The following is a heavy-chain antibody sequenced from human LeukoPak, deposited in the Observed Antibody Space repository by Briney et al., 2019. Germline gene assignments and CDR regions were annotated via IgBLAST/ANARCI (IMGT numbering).Heavy chain of an antibody. V-gene: IGHV3-48*02. CDR2: LSGRSNSI. CDR1: GFTFTTYG. Sequence: GGSLRLSCAASGFTFTTYGMNWVRQAPGKGLEWVSYLSGRSNSIYYAESVKGRFTISRDNAKNSLYLQMNSLRDEDTAVYYCARDFRYHDNSGYYSFDYWGQGTLVTVSS. D-gene: IGHD3-22*01. CDR3: ARDFRYHDNSGYYSFDY. J-gene: IGHJ4*02.